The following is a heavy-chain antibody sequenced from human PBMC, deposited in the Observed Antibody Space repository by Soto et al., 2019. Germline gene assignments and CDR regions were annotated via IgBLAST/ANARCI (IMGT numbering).Heavy chain of an antibody. D-gene: IGHD6-13*01. J-gene: IGHJ5*02. CDR2: INAGNGKT. CDR1: GYTFTNYA. V-gene: IGHV1-3*01. Sequence: ALVKVSCKASGYTFTNYAIHWVRQAPGQRLEWMGWINAGNGKTKYSQNFQGRVTITRDTSASIVYMEVNSLRSDDTAVYYCARVPGAAAGTGKLPGVCWFDPWGQGTLVTVSS. CDR3: ARVPGAAAGTGKLPGVCWFDP.